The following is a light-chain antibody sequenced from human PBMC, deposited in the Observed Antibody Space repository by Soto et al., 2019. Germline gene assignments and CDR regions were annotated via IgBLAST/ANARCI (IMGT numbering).Light chain of an antibody. Sequence: DTVLTQSPATLSVSQGERATLSCRASQNIKTNLARYQHKPGQAPRLLIYGAFTGATGVPARFSGSGSGTEFTLTISSLQPEDFATYYCQQLKTFGGGTKVDIK. CDR3: QQLKT. CDR2: GAF. V-gene: IGKV3-15*01. J-gene: IGKJ4*01. CDR1: QNIKTN.